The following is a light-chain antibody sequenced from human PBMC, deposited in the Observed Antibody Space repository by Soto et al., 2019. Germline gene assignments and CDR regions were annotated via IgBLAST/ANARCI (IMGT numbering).Light chain of an antibody. CDR3: ATWDDSLNGPV. V-gene: IGLV1-44*01. CDR1: SSNIGSNT. J-gene: IGLJ2*01. Sequence: QSVLTQPPSVSGTPGRRVAISCSGSSSNIGSNTVSWYQQLPGTAPKLLIYSNNQRNSGVPDRFSGSVSGTSASLAISGLQSEDEADYYCATWDDSLNGPVFGGGTKLTVL. CDR2: SNN.